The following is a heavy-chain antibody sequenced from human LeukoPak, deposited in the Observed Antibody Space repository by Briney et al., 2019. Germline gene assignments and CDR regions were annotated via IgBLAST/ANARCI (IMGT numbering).Heavy chain of an antibody. Sequence: PGGSLRLSCAASGFTFSSYGMHWVRQAPGKGLEWVAVISYDGSNKYYADSVKGRFTISRDNAKNSLYLQMNSLRAEDTAVYYCARDLYPSGDPFDYWAREPWSPSPQ. CDR2: ISYDGSNK. CDR3: ARDLYPSGDPFDY. V-gene: IGHV3-30*03. D-gene: IGHD7-27*01. CDR1: GFTFSSYG. J-gene: IGHJ4*02.